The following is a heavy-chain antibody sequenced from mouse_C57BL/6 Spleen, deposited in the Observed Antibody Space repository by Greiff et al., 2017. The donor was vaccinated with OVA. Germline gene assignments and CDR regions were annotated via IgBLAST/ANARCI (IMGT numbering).Heavy chain of an antibody. V-gene: IGHV1-63*01. D-gene: IGHD2-14*01. CDR1: GYTFTNYW. Sequence: VQLQQSGAELVRPGTSVKMSCKASGYTFTNYWIGWAKQRPGHGLEWIGDIYPGGGYTNYNEKFKGKATLTADKSSSTAYMQFSSLTSEDSAIYYCARLGTGVFDYWGQGTTLTVSS. CDR2: IYPGGGYT. CDR3: ARLGTGVFDY. J-gene: IGHJ2*01.